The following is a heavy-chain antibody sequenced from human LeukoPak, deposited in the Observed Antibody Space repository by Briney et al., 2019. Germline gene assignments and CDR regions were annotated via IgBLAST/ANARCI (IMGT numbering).Heavy chain of an antibody. CDR2: ISGSGGST. CDR3: AKGGIVVVVAARDAFDI. J-gene: IGHJ3*02. D-gene: IGHD2-15*01. CDR1: GFTFSSYA. Sequence: GGSLRLSCAASGFTFSSYAMSWVRQAPGKGLEWVSAISGSGGSTYYVDSVKGRFTISRDNSKNTLYLQMNSLRAEDTAVYYCAKGGIVVVVAARDAFDIWGQGTMVTVSS. V-gene: IGHV3-23*01.